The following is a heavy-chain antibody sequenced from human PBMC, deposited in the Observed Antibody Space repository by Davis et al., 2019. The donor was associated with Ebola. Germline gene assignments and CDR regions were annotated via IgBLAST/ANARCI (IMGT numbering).Heavy chain of an antibody. D-gene: IGHD1-7*01. Sequence: GESLKISCAASGFTFSSYEMNWVRQAPGKGLEWVSYISSSGSTIYYADSVKGRFTISRDNAKNSLYLQMNSLRAEDTAVYYCTRQGDSRWNLGMDVWGRGTTVTVSS. J-gene: IGHJ6*02. CDR2: ISSSGSTI. CDR1: GFTFSSYE. V-gene: IGHV3-48*03. CDR3: TRQGDSRWNLGMDV.